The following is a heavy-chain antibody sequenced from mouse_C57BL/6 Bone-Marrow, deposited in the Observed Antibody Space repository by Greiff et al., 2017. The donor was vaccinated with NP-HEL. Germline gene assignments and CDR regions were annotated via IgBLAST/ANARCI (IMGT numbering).Heavy chain of an antibody. CDR2: IDPEDGDT. Sequence: VQLQQSGAELVRPGASVKLSCTASGFNIKDYYMHWVKQRPEQGLEWIGRIDPEDGDTEYAPKFQGKATMTADTSSNTAYLQLSSLTSEDTAVDYCTTANWDDAMDYWGQGTSVTVSS. D-gene: IGHD4-1*01. CDR3: TTANWDDAMDY. V-gene: IGHV14-1*01. CDR1: GFNIKDYY. J-gene: IGHJ4*01.